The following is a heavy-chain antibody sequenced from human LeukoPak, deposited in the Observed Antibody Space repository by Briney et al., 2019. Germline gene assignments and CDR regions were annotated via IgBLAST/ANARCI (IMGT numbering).Heavy chain of an antibody. D-gene: IGHD5-18*01. CDR3: AKGIQLWSSYFDY. CDR1: GFTFSSYA. Sequence: HPGGSLRLSCAASGFTFSSYAMSWVRQAPGKGLEWVSAISGSGGSTYYADSVKGRFTISRDNSKNTPYLQMNSLRAEDTAVYYCAKGIQLWSSYFDYWGQGTLVTVSS. V-gene: IGHV3-23*01. J-gene: IGHJ4*02. CDR2: ISGSGGST.